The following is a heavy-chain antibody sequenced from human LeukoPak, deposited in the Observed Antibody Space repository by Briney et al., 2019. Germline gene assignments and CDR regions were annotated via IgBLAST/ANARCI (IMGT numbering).Heavy chain of an antibody. D-gene: IGHD3-9*01. CDR3: ARDYDILSGHQPIDY. Sequence: PSQTLSLTCTVSGGSISSGDYYWSWIRQHPGKGLEWIGYIYYIGSTYYNPSLQSRVTISVDTSKNQFSLKLSSVTAADTAVYYCARDYDILSGHQPIDYWGQGTLVTVSS. J-gene: IGHJ4*02. CDR1: GGSISSGDYY. CDR2: IYYIGST. V-gene: IGHV4-31*03.